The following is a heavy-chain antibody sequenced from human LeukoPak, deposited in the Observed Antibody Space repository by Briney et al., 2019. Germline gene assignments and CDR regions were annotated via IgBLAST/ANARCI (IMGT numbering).Heavy chain of an antibody. CDR3: ARDGGYSRGWTYGAGDY. D-gene: IGHD6-19*01. J-gene: IGHJ4*02. Sequence: PGRSLRLSCAASGFTLSSYVMHWVRQAPGKGLECVAVISNDGSDKYYADSVKGRFTISRDNSKNTLYLQMNSLRAEDTALYYCARDGGYSRGWTYGAGDYWGQGTLVTVSS. CDR1: GFTLSSYV. V-gene: IGHV3-30*04. CDR2: ISNDGSDK.